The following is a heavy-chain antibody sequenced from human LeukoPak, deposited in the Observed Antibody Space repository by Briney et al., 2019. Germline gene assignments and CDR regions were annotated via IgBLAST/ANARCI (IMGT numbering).Heavy chain of an antibody. V-gene: IGHV3-48*03. Sequence: GGSLRLSCAASGFTFSSYEMNWVRLAPGKGLEWVSYISESGSAIYYADSVKGRFTISRDNAKNSLYLQMNSLRAEDTAVYYCARDNLRGLWFGERGYFDYWGQGTLVTVSS. CDR2: ISESGSAI. CDR3: ARDNLRGLWFGERGYFDY. CDR1: GFTFSSYE. D-gene: IGHD3-10*01. J-gene: IGHJ4*02.